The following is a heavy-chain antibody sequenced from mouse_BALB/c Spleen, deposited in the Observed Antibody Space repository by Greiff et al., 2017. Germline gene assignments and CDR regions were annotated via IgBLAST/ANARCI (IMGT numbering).Heavy chain of an antibody. J-gene: IGHJ2*01. D-gene: IGHD1-2*01. CDR2: IRLKSNNYAT. Sequence: EVKLVESGGGLVQPGGSMKLSCVASGFTFSNYWMNWVRQSPDKGLEWVAEIRLKSNNYATHYAESVKGRFTISRDDSKSSVYLQMNNLRAEDTGIYYCTRGYDYWGQGTTLTVSS. CDR1: GFTFSNYW. CDR3: TRGYDY. V-gene: IGHV6-6*02.